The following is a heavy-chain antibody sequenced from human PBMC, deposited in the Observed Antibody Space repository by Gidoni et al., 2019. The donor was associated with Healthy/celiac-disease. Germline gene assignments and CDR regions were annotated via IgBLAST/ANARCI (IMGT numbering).Heavy chain of an antibody. Sequence: CAASGFTFSSYSMNWVRQAPGKGLEWVSSISSSSSYIYYADSVKGRFTISRDNAKNSLYLQMNSLRAEDTAVYYCAREQEGPPVSPFAFDYWGQGTLVTVSS. CDR2: ISSSSSYI. V-gene: IGHV3-21*01. CDR1: GFTFSSYS. CDR3: AREQEGPPVSPFAFDY. J-gene: IGHJ4*02. D-gene: IGHD3-3*02.